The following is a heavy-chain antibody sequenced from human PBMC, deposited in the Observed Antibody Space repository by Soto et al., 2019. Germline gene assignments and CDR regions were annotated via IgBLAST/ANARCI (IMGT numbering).Heavy chain of an antibody. D-gene: IGHD5-18*01. CDR2: IHYIGST. V-gene: IGHV4-39*01. CDR3: ARLLDTAAVG. CDR1: GGSVSSSGYY. Sequence: SETLSLTCTVSGGSVSSSGYYWGWLRQPPGKGLEWIGSIHYIGSTYYNPSLKSRVTISVDTSKNQFSLKLSSVTAADTAVYFCARLLDTAAVGWGQGTLVTVSS. J-gene: IGHJ4*02.